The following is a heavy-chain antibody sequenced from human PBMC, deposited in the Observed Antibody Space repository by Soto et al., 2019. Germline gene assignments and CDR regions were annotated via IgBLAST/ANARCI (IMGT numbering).Heavy chain of an antibody. Sequence: EVQLLESGGGLVQPGGPLRLSCAASGFTFSSYAMSWVRQAPGKGLEWVSAISGSGGSTYYADSVKGRFTISRDNSKNTLYLQMNSLRAEDTAVYYCANTRLGDILTGYAGPPDAFDIWGQGTMVTVSS. CDR2: ISGSGGST. CDR3: ANTRLGDILTGYAGPPDAFDI. D-gene: IGHD3-9*01. J-gene: IGHJ3*02. V-gene: IGHV3-23*01. CDR1: GFTFSSYA.